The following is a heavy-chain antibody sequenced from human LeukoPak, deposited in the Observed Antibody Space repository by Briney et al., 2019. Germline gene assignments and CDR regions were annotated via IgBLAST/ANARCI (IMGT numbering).Heavy chain of an antibody. CDR2: LYYNGNS. CDR1: GGSISTNSYS. J-gene: IGHJ5*02. V-gene: IGHV4-39*07. CDR3: ARVYSSGWYQWFDP. Sequence: PSETLSLTCIVSGGSISTNSYSWGWLRQPPGKGLEWIGTLYYNGNSYYTPSLERRFTITADTSKNQFSLKLNSVTAADTAIYHCARVYSSGWYQWFDPWGQGILVTVSS. D-gene: IGHD6-19*01.